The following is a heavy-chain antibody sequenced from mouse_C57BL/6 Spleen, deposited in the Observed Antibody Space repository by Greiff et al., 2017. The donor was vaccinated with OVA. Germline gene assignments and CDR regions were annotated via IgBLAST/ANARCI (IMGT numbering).Heavy chain of an antibody. J-gene: IGHJ2*01. CDR3: RFTMVVATDYFDY. V-gene: IGHV14-4*01. D-gene: IGHD1-1*01. CDR2: IDPENGDT. Sequence: VQLQQSGAELVRPGASVKLSCTASGFNIKDDYMHWVKQRPEQGLEWIGWIDPENGDTEYASKFQGKATITADTSSNTAYLQLSSLTSEDTAVDYCRFTMVVATDYFDYWGQGTTLTVSS. CDR1: GFNIKDDY.